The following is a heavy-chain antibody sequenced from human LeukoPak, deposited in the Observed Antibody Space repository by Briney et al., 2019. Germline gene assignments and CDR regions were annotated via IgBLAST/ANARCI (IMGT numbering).Heavy chain of an antibody. Sequence: GGSLRLSCAASGFTFSSYWMHWARQVPGKGLMWVSRIKTDGSSTSYADSVKGRFTISRDNAKNTLYLQMNSLRVEDTAVYYCARGGYYYVCADYWGQGTLVTVSS. J-gene: IGHJ4*02. V-gene: IGHV3-74*01. D-gene: IGHD3-22*01. CDR3: ARGGYYYVCADY. CDR1: GFTFSSYW. CDR2: IKTDGSST.